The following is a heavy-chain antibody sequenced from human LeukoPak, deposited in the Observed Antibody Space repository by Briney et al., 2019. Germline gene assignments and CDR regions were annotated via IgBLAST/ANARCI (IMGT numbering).Heavy chain of an antibody. CDR3: ARDSCSGGSCYWKFDP. D-gene: IGHD2-15*01. CDR2: ISSSSSYI. Sequence: PGRSLRLSCAPSGFTFSSYSMNWVRQAPGKGLEWVSSISSSSSYIYYADSVKGRFTISRDNAKNSLYLQMNSLRAEDTAVYYCARDSCSGGSCYWKFDPWGQGTLVTVSS. CDR1: GFTFSSYS. V-gene: IGHV3-21*01. J-gene: IGHJ5*02.